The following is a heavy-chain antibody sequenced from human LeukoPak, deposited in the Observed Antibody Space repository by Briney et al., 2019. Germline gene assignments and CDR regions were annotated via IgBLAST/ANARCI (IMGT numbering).Heavy chain of an antibody. D-gene: IGHD3-10*01. J-gene: IGHJ4*02. Sequence: GGSLRLSCAASGFTVSTNLMSWLRQAPGKGLEWVSFIYPGGSTYHADSVRGRLTISRDDSKHTFYLQMNSLRAEDTAIYYCARGFDGDYFVYWGQGTLVTVSS. CDR1: GFTVSTNL. V-gene: IGHV3-53*01. CDR3: ARGFDGDYFVY. CDR2: IYPGGST.